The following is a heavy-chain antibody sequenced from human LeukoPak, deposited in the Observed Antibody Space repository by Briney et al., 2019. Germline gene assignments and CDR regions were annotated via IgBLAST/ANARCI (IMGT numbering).Heavy chain of an antibody. CDR3: AKDQTRYGSGSHSHFDY. J-gene: IGHJ4*02. CDR2: ISYDGSNK. V-gene: IGHV3-30*18. D-gene: IGHD3-10*01. CDR1: GFTFSSYG. Sequence: GGSLRLSCAASGFTFSSYGMHWVHQAPGKGLEWVAVISYDGSNKYYADSVKGRFTISRDNSKNTLYLQMNSLRAEDTAVYYCAKDQTRYGSGSHSHFDYWGQGTLVTVSS.